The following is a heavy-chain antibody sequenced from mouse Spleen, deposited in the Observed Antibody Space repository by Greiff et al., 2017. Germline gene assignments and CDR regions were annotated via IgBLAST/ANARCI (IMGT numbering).Heavy chain of an antibody. V-gene: IGHV1S137*01. D-gene: IGHD2-4*01. CDR1: GYTFTDYA. CDR2: ISTYYGDA. J-gene: IGHJ4*01. Sequence: QVQLQQSGAELVRPGVSVKISCKGSGYTFTDYAMHWVKQSHAKSLEWIGVISTYYGDASYNQKFKGKATMTVDKSSSTAYMELARLTSEDSAIYYCARPPYDYDLYAMDYWGQGTSVTVSS. CDR3: ARPPYDYDLYAMDY.